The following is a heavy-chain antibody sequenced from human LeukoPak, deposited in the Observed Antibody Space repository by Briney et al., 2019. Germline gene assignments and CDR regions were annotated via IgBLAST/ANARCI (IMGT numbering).Heavy chain of an antibody. D-gene: IGHD6-13*01. Sequence: ASVKVSCKASGYTFTSYAMHWVRQPPGQRLEWMGWINAGNGNTKYSQKFQGRVTITRDTSASTAYMELSSLRSEDTAVYYCASGYSSSPRRWGQGTLVTVSS. V-gene: IGHV1-3*01. J-gene: IGHJ4*02. CDR1: GYTFTSYA. CDR2: INAGNGNT. CDR3: ASGYSSSPRR.